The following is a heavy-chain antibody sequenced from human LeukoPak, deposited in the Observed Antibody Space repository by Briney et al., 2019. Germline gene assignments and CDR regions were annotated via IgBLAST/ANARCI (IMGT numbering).Heavy chain of an antibody. CDR3: ARVRSSGWYGLTYFDY. CDR2: INHSGST. D-gene: IGHD6-19*01. J-gene: IGHJ4*02. V-gene: IGHV4-34*01. Sequence: SETLSLTCAVYGGSFSGYYWSWIRQPPGKGLELIGEINHSGSTNYNPSLKSRVTISVDTSKNQFSLKLSSVTAADTAVYYCARVRSSGWYGLTYFDYWGQGTLVTVSS. CDR1: GGSFSGYY.